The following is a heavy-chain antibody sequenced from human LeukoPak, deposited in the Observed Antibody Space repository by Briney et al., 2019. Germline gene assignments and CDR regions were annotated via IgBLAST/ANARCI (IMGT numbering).Heavy chain of an antibody. CDR3: AREDVDTATFDY. CDR1: GDSMRSYFYY. CDR2: IYYSGST. Sequence: SETLSLTCTVSGDSMRSYFYYWDWIRQPPGKGLEWIGNIYYSGSTYYNPSLKSRVTITVDTSKNQFSLKLSSVTAADTAVYYCAREDVDTATFDYWGQGTLVTVSS. D-gene: IGHD5-18*01. J-gene: IGHJ4*02. V-gene: IGHV4-39*07.